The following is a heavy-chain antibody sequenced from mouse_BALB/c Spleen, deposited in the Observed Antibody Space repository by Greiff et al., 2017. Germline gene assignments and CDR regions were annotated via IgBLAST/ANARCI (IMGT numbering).Heavy chain of an antibody. D-gene: IGHD2-3*01. CDR3: ARRPDGYYFDY. CDR1: GFTFSSYA. CDR2: ISSGGSYT. J-gene: IGHJ2*01. Sequence: EVHLVESGGGLVKPGGSLKLSCAASGFTFSSYAMSWVRQTPEKRLEWVATISSGGSYTYYPDSVKGRFTISRDNAKNTLYLQMSSLRSEDTAMYYCARRPDGYYFDYWGQGTTLTVSS. V-gene: IGHV5-9-3*01.